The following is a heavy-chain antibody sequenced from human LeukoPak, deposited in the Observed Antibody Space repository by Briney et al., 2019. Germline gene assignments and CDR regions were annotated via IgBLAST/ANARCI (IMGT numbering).Heavy chain of an antibody. CDR2: INPNSGGT. CDR3: ATKEVPRTYYYYGMDV. J-gene: IGHJ6*02. V-gene: IGHV1-2*02. CDR1: GYTFTGYY. D-gene: IGHD1/OR15-1a*01. Sequence: ASVKVSCKASGYTFTGYYMHWVRQAPGQGLEWMGWINPNSGGTNYAQKFQGRVTMTRDTSISTAYMELSRLRSDDTAVYYCATKEVPRTYYYYGMDVWGQGTTVTVSS.